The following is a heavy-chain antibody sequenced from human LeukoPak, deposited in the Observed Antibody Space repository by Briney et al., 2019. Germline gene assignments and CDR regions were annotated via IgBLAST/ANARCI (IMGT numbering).Heavy chain of an antibody. CDR2: ISSSSSTI. D-gene: IGHD3-22*01. CDR3: ARGNYYDSSGYKTG. V-gene: IGHV3-48*02. CDR1: GXTFSSYS. J-gene: IGHJ4*02. Sequence: PGGSLRLSCAASGXTFSSYSVNWVRQAPGKGREWVSYISSSSSTIYYADSVKGRFTISRDNAKNSLYLQMNSLRDEDTAVYYCARGNYYDSSGYKTGRGQGTLVTVSS.